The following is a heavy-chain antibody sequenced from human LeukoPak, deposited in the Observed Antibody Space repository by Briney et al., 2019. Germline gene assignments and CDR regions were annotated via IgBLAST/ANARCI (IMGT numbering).Heavy chain of an antibody. CDR1: GGTFSSYA. CDR3: ARACSSTSCYLDY. V-gene: IGHV1-69*13. CDR2: IIPIFGTA. D-gene: IGHD2-2*01. Sequence: SVKVSCKASGGTFSSYAISWVRQAPGQGLEWMGGIIPIFGTAHYAQKFQGRVTITADESTSTAYMELSSLRSEDTAVYYCARACSSTSCYLDYWGQGTLVTVSS. J-gene: IGHJ4*02.